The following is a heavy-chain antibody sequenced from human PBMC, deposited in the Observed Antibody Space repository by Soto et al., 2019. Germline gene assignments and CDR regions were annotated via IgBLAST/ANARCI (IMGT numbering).Heavy chain of an antibody. Sequence: QVQLVESGGGVVQPGRSLRLSCAASGFTFSSYAMHWVRQAPGKGLEWVAVISYDGSNKYYADSVKGRFTISRDNSKNTLYLQMNSMRAEDTAVYYWARGAGRDDYYFDYWGQGTLVTVSS. V-gene: IGHV3-30-3*01. CDR3: ARGAGRDDYYFDY. CDR1: GFTFSSYA. CDR2: ISYDGSNK. D-gene: IGHD2-15*01. J-gene: IGHJ4*02.